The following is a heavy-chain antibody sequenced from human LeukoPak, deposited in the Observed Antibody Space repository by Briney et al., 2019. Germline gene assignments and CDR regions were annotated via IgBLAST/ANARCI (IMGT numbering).Heavy chain of an antibody. D-gene: IGHD6-19*01. CDR2: ISSSGGTT. CDR3: ARDVSLAVAGRVFDY. J-gene: IGHJ4*02. Sequence: GGSLRLSCTASGFTFSDYFMTWIRQAPGKGLGWVSQISSSGGTTHYTDSVKGRFTVSRDNAKNSLYLQMDSLRAEDTAVYYCARDVSLAVAGRVFDYWGQGTLVTVSS. V-gene: IGHV3-11*04. CDR1: GFTFSDYF.